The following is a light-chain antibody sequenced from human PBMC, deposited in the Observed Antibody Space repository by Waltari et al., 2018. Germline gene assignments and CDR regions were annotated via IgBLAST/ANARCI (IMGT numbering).Light chain of an antibody. J-gene: IGKJ2*01. CDR2: KAS. Sequence: DVQMTQSPSIMSAFVGDRVTITCRARQSISNWMAWYQQKPGRAPTHLIYKASNLHSGVPSRFSGSGSGTDFTLTINSLQPDDFATYYCQQYNNYYTFGQGTKLDIK. V-gene: IGKV1-5*03. CDR3: QQYNNYYT. CDR1: QSISNW.